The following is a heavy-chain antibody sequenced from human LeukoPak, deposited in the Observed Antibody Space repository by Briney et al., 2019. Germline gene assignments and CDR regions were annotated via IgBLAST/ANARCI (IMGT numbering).Heavy chain of an antibody. D-gene: IGHD4-17*01. Sequence: PGGSLRLSCAASGFTFSSYSMNWVRQAPGKGLEWVSSISSSSSYIYYADSVKGRFTISRDNAKNSLYLKMNSLRAEDTAVYYCARDYSGYGDYDAAFDIWGQGTMVTVSS. J-gene: IGHJ3*02. V-gene: IGHV3-21*01. CDR1: GFTFSSYS. CDR3: ARDYSGYGDYDAAFDI. CDR2: ISSSSSYI.